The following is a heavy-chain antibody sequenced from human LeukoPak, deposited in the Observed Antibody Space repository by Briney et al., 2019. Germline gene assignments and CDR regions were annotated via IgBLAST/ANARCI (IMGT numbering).Heavy chain of an antibody. CDR1: RYTFTTYY. D-gene: IGHD2-15*01. V-gene: IGHV1-46*01. CDR2: INPSDGST. Sequence: ASVTVSFKASRYTFTTYYIHWVRQAPGQGLEWMGIINPSDGSTNYAQKFQGRVTMTRDMSTSTVYMDLSSLRSEDTAVYYCASTTLGYCNGGSCYTLDYWGQGTLVTVSS. J-gene: IGHJ4*02. CDR3: ASTTLGYCNGGSCYTLDY.